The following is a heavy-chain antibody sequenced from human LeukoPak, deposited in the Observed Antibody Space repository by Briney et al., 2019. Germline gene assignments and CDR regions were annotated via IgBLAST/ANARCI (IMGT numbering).Heavy chain of an antibody. CDR3: ARVRAGYCTSTSCYTGMDV. D-gene: IGHD2-2*01. V-gene: IGHV3-30*03. J-gene: IGHJ6*02. CDR1: GFTFSSYG. CDR2: ILYDGSNE. Sequence: GGSLRLSCAASGFTFSSYGMHWVRQAPGKGLEWVALILYDGSNEYYADSVRGRFTISRDNSKFTLYMQMNSLRAEDTAVYYCARVRAGYCTSTSCYTGMDVWGQGTTVTVSS.